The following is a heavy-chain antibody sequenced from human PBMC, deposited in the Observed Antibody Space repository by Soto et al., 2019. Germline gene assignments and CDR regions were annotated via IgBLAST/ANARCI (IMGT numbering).Heavy chain of an antibody. Sequence: SETLSLTCAVSGGSISSGGYSWNWIRQPPGKGLEWIGYIYHSGSTLYNPSLKSRVTISVDKSKNQFSLKLTSVTAADTAAYYCARDQLEGNWFDPWSQGTLVTVSS. D-gene: IGHD1-1*01. V-gene: IGHV4-30-2*01. CDR2: IYHSGST. CDR1: GGSISSGGYS. CDR3: ARDQLEGNWFDP. J-gene: IGHJ5*02.